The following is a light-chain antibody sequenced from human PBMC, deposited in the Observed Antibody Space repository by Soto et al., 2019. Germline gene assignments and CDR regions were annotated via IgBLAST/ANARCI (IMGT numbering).Light chain of an antibody. CDR2: EVT. V-gene: IGLV2-14*01. J-gene: IGLJ2*01. Sequence: QSVLTQPASVSGSPGQSITVSCTGTSXDVGAYNYVSWYQQHPGKAPKLMIYEVTNRPSGVSNRFSGSKSGNTASLTISGLQAEDEADYYCTSYTSGRTLVFGGGTKVTVL. CDR1: SXDVGAYNY. CDR3: TSYTSGRTLV.